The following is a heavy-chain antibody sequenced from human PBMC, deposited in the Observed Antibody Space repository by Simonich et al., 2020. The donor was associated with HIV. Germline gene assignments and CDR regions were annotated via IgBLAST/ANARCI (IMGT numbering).Heavy chain of an antibody. CDR2: IIPRFGTA. J-gene: IGHJ2*01. CDR3: ARDRRSMTTVAYSWYFDL. D-gene: IGHD4-17*01. V-gene: IGHV1-69*13. Sequence: QVQLVQSGAEVRKPGSSVKVSCKASGGTFSSYAISWVRQAPGQGLEWMGGIIPRFGTATDYAQKFQGRVTSTADKSTSIAYMELNSLRSEDTAVYYCARDRRSMTTVAYSWYFDLWGRGTLVTVSS. CDR1: GGTFSSYA.